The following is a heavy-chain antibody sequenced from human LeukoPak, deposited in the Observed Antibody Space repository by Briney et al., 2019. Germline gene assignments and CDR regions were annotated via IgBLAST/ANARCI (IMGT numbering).Heavy chain of an antibody. V-gene: IGHV3-23*01. CDR2: ISGSGGST. CDR1: GFTFSSYA. Sequence: GGSLRLSCAASGFTFSSYAMSWVRQTPGKGLEWVSAISGSGGSTYYADSVKGRFTISRDNSKNTLYLQMNSLRAEDTAVYYCARSGIAAAGHFDYWGQGSLVTVSS. CDR3: ARSGIAAAGHFDY. J-gene: IGHJ4*02. D-gene: IGHD6-13*01.